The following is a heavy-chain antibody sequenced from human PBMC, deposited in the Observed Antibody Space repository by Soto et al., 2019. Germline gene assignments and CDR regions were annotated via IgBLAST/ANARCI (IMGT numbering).Heavy chain of an antibody. CDR1: GFTFSDYA. Sequence: GGPLRLPCAAFGFTFSDYAMHWVRQAPGKGLEWVAVVSHDGRNTHYADSVKGRFTISRDSSKNTVSLEMTSLRAEDTAVYYCAKGGRQWLVTSDFNYWGQGARVTVSS. D-gene: IGHD6-19*01. CDR2: VSHDGRNT. J-gene: IGHJ4*02. V-gene: IGHV3-30*18. CDR3: AKGGRQWLVTSDFNY.